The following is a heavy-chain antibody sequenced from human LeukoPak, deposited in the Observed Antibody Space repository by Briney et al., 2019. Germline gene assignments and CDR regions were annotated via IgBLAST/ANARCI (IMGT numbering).Heavy chain of an antibody. CDR3: AEDLLSQQVARCFDY. D-gene: IGHD6-13*01. Sequence: PGGSLRLSCVAPGFSFSTYAMSWVRQAPGKGLEWVSVISNSGESIAYADSVKGRFTISRDNSKNTLYLQMNSLSADDTAVYYCAEDLLSQQVARCFDYWGQGTLVTVSS. J-gene: IGHJ4*02. CDR2: ISNSGESI. CDR1: GFSFSTYA. V-gene: IGHV3-23*01.